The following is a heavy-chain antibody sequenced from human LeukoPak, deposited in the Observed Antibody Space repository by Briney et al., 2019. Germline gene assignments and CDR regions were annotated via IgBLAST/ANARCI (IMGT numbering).Heavy chain of an antibody. CDR1: GGSISSYY. D-gene: IGHD3-22*01. V-gene: IGHV4-4*07. J-gene: IGHJ6*03. Sequence: KSSQTLSLTCAVSGGSISSYYWSWIRQPAGKGLEWIGRIYTSGSTNYNPSLKSRVTMSVDTSKNQFSLKLSSVTAADTAVYYCARVRMIVVVNYYYYYMDVWGKGTTVTVSS. CDR3: ARVRMIVVVNYYYYYMDV. CDR2: IYTSGST.